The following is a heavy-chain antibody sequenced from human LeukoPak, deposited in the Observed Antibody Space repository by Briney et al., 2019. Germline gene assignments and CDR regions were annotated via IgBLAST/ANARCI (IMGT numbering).Heavy chain of an antibody. Sequence: ASVKVSCKASGYTFTSYGISWVRQAPGQGLEWMGWISAYSGNTNYAQKLQGRVTMTTDTSTSTAYMELRSLRSDATAVYYCARALGGYDSSGYYVWGQGTLVTVSS. CDR3: ARALGGYDSSGYYV. V-gene: IGHV1-18*01. D-gene: IGHD3-22*01. CDR1: GYTFTSYG. J-gene: IGHJ4*02. CDR2: ISAYSGNT.